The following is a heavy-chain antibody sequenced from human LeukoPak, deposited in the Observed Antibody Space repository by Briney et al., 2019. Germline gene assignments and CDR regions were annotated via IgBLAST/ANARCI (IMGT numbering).Heavy chain of an antibody. CDR1: GGTFSSYA. CDR3: AREASSGRSLKGNFDY. D-gene: IGHD6-19*01. V-gene: IGHV1-69*05. Sequence: SVKVSCKASGGTFSSYAISGVRQAPGQGLEWMGGIIPIFGTANYAQKFQGRVTITTDESTSTAYMELSSLRSEDTAVYYCAREASSGRSLKGNFDYWGQGTLVTVSS. CDR2: IIPIFGTA. J-gene: IGHJ4*02.